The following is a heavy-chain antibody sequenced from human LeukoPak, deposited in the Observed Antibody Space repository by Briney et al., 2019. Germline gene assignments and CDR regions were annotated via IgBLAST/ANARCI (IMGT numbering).Heavy chain of an antibody. J-gene: IGHJ6*03. CDR1: GGSISSHY. Sequence: SETLSLTCTVSGGSISSHYWSWIRQPPGKGLEWIGYIYYSGSTNYNPSLKSRVTISVDTSKNQFSLKLSSVTAADTAVYYCARAHRSSGWLGDYYYYYMDVWGKGTTVTVSS. V-gene: IGHV4-59*11. D-gene: IGHD6-19*01. CDR2: IYYSGST. CDR3: ARAHRSSGWLGDYYYYYMDV.